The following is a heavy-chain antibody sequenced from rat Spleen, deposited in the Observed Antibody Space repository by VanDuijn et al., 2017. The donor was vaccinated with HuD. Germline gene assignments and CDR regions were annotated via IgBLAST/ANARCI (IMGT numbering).Heavy chain of an antibody. CDR1: GFSLTSYS. Sequence: QVQLKESGPGLVQPSETLSLTCTVSGFSLTSYSVHWIRQPPGKGLEWMGGIWGNGNANYNSVLKSRLSISRDTSKSQVFLKMNNLQTEDTAMYFCARSDYASPYYFDYWGQGVMVTVSS. CDR2: IWGNGNA. J-gene: IGHJ2*01. D-gene: IGHD1-12*01. CDR3: ARSDYASPYYFDY. V-gene: IGHV2S61*01.